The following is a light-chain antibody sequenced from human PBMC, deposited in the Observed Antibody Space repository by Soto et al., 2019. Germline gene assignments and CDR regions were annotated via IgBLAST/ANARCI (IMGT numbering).Light chain of an antibody. J-gene: IGKJ3*01. CDR3: QQYNSYSLFT. Sequence: DIQMTQSPSTLSASVGDRVTITCRAIQSISSWLAWYQQKPGKAPKLLIYDASSLESGVPSRFSGSGSGTEFPLTISSLQPDDFATYYCQQYNSYSLFTFGPGTKVDIK. V-gene: IGKV1-5*01. CDR1: QSISSW. CDR2: DAS.